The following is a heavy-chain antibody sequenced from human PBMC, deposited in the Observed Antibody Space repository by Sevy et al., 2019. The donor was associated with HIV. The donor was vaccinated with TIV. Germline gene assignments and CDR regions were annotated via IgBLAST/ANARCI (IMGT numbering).Heavy chain of an antibody. Sequence: GGSLRLSCAASGFTFSSYGMHWVRQAPGKGLEWVAVISYDGSNKYYADSVKGRFTISRDNSKNTLYLQMNSLGAEDTAVYYCAKYGVREYSYGYDYYYGMDVWGQGTTVTVSS. D-gene: IGHD5-18*01. V-gene: IGHV3-30*18. J-gene: IGHJ6*02. CDR2: ISYDGSNK. CDR1: GFTFSSYG. CDR3: AKYGVREYSYGYDYYYGMDV.